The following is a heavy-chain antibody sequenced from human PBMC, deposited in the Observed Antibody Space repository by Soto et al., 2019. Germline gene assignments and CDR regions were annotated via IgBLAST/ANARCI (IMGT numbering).Heavy chain of an antibody. CDR2: INAYNGNT. J-gene: IGHJ6*02. CDR1: GYSFTRYG. CDR3: AMVDVYVTPSPQDF. D-gene: IGHD3-16*01. V-gene: IGHV1-18*01. Sequence: ASVKVSCKASGYSFTRYGIGWARQASGQGLEWMGWINAYNGNTNYAQNLQGRLTLTTDTSTTTAYMELRSLRSNDTAIYYCAMVDVYVTPSPQDFWGQGTTVTVSS.